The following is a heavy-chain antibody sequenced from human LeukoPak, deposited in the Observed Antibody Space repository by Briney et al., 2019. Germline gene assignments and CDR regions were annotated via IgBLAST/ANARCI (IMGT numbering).Heavy chain of an antibody. CDR2: IIPMSETP. J-gene: IGHJ3*02. V-gene: IGHV1-69*05. Sequence: ASVKVSCKASGGTFSINAITWVRQAPGQGLEWMGGIIPMSETPKYTQKFQGRVTIATDESTNTAYMELSSLRSEDTAVYYCARDKNSGECVSNSCYEVWPLDIWGQGTMVTVSS. CDR3: ARDKNSGECVSNSCYEVWPLDI. D-gene: IGHD2-2*01. CDR1: GGTFSINA.